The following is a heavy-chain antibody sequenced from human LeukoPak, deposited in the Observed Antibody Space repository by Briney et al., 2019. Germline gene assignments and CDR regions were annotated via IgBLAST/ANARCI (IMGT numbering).Heavy chain of an antibody. Sequence: GGSLRLSCAASGFTFSNAWMSWVRQAPGKGLEWVGRIKSKTDGGTTDYAAPVKGRFTISRDDSKNTLYLQMNSLKTEDTALYYCTTASYCGGDCYPSFDYWGQGTLVTVSS. CDR2: IKSKTDGGTT. D-gene: IGHD2-21*02. CDR3: TTASYCGGDCYPSFDY. J-gene: IGHJ4*02. CDR1: GFTFSNAW. V-gene: IGHV3-15*01.